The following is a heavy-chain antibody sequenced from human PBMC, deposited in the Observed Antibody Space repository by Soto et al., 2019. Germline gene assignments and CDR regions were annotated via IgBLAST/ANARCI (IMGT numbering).Heavy chain of an antibody. J-gene: IGHJ5*01. Sequence: GGSLRLSCAASGFSFSSDSMGWVRQAPGKGLEWVASISSSGSFMNYADSVKGRFTISRDNAKNSLYLQMRSLKDDDTAVYYCARDPPSGATLDWFDSWGQGTLVTVSS. CDR1: GFSFSSDS. CDR3: ARDPPSGATLDWFDS. D-gene: IGHD1-26*01. CDR2: ISSSGSFM. V-gene: IGHV3-21*01.